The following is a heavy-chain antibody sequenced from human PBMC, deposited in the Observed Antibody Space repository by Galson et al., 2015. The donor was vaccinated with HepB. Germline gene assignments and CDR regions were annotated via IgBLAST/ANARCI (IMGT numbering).Heavy chain of an antibody. D-gene: IGHD1-26*01. J-gene: IGHJ4*02. CDR3: AKDGVQWELLSPPDY. CDR2: ISYDGSNK. CDR1: GFTFSSYG. Sequence: SLRLSCAASGFTFSSYGMHWVRQAPGKGLEWVAVISYDGSNKYYADSVKGRFTISRDNSKNTLYLQMNSLRAEDTAVYYCAKDGVQWELLSPPDYWGQGTLVTVSS. V-gene: IGHV3-30*18.